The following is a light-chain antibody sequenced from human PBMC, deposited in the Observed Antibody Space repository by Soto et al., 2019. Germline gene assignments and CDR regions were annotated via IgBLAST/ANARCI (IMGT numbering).Light chain of an antibody. CDR1: QSISSY. CDR2: AAS. CDR3: QQSYSTPRVT. J-gene: IGKJ5*01. V-gene: IGKV1-39*01. Sequence: DIQMTQSPSSLSSSVGHRVTITCRASQSISSYLNWYQQKPGKAPKLLIYAASSLQSGVPSRFSGSGSGTDFTLTISSLQPEDFATDYCQQSYSTPRVTFGRGTRLDIK.